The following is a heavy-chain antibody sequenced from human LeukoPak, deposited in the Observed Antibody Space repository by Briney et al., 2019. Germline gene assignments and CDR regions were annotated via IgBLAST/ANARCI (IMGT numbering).Heavy chain of an antibody. CDR1: GGSFSGYY. J-gene: IGHJ5*02. CDR3: ARGRTYSSSRWFDL. CDR2: INHSGST. D-gene: IGHD6-13*01. Sequence: SETLSLTCAVYGGSFSGYYWSWIRQPPGKGLEWIGEINHSGSTNYNPSLKSRVTISVDTSKNQFSLKLSSVTAADTAVYYCARGRTYSSSRWFDLWGQGTLVAVSS. V-gene: IGHV4-34*01.